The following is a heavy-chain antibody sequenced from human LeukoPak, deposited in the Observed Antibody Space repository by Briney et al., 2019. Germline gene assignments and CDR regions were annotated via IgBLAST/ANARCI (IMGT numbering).Heavy chain of an antibody. V-gene: IGHV3-48*03. CDR3: AREPPYYYDSSGSERWYYFDY. CDR1: GFTFSSYE. CDR2: ITSSGSTI. D-gene: IGHD3-22*01. Sequence: GGSLRLSCAASGFTFSSYEMNWVRQAPGRGLEWLSYITSSGSTIYYADSVKGRFTISRDNSKNTLYLQMNSLRAEDTAVYYCAREPPYYYDSSGSERWYYFDYWGQGTLVTVSS. J-gene: IGHJ4*02.